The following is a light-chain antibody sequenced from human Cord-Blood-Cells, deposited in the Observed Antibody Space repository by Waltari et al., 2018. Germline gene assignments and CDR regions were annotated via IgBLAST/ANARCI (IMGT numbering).Light chain of an antibody. Sequence: QSALTQPASVSGSPGQSITISCTGTSSDVGSYNLVSWYQQHPGKAPKLMIFEGSKRPSGLCTRCSCSKSGHPAYLTISGPQAEDEADYYCCSYAGSSTYVVFGGGTKLTVL. V-gene: IGLV2-23*01. CDR3: CSYAGSSTYVV. CDR2: EGS. CDR1: SSDVGSYNL. J-gene: IGLJ2*01.